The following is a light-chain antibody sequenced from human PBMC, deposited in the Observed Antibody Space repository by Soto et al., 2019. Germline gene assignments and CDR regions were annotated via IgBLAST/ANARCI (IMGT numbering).Light chain of an antibody. CDR1: QSLNSNH. Sequence: ETGLRQSPGTLSVSPGERATLSCGASQSLNSNHLAWYQQKPGQAPSLLIYAASSRATGIPDRFSGSGSGTDFTLTISGLKPEDSAIYYCQQFASWTFGQGTKVEI. CDR2: AAS. CDR3: QQFASWT. J-gene: IGKJ1*01. V-gene: IGKV3-20*01.